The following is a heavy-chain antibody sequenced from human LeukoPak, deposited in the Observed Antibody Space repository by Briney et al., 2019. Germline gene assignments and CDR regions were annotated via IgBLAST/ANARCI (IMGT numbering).Heavy chain of an antibody. V-gene: IGHV4-34*01. CDR2: INHSGST. CDR1: GGSFSGYY. Sequence: SETLSLTCAVYGGSFSGYYWSWIRQPPGKGLEWIGEINHSGSTNYNPSLKSRVTISVDTSKNQFSLKLSSVTAADTAVYYCARDGGGFYDRNINWFDHWGQGTLVTVSS. J-gene: IGHJ5*02. D-gene: IGHD3-22*01. CDR3: ARDGGGFYDRNINWFDH.